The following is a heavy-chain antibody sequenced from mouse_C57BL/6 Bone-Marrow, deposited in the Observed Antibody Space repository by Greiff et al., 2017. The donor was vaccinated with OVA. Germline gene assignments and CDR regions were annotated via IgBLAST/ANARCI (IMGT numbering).Heavy chain of an antibody. D-gene: IGHD1-1*01. CDR2: IYPSDSET. CDR1: GYTFTSYW. Sequence: QVQLQQPGAELVRPGSSVKLSCKASGYTFTSYWMDWVKQRPGQGLEWIGNIYPSDSETHYNQKFKDKATLTVDKSTITAYMQLSSLTSEDSAVYYCARWGTTVPWSFDVWGTGTTVTVSS. CDR3: ARWGTTVPWSFDV. J-gene: IGHJ1*03. V-gene: IGHV1-61*01.